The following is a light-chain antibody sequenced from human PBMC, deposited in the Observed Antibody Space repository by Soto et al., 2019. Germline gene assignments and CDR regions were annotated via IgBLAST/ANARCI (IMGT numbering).Light chain of an antibody. CDR2: GAS. V-gene: IGKV3-15*01. Sequence: EIVMTQSPATLSVSPGEEATLSCRASQGIGDTLAWYQQKPGQTPRLLIYGASTRAAGVPARFSGSGSGTDFTLTINSLQSEDFAIYYCLQHNSYPYTFGQGTKLEIK. J-gene: IGKJ2*01. CDR1: QGIGDT. CDR3: LQHNSYPYT.